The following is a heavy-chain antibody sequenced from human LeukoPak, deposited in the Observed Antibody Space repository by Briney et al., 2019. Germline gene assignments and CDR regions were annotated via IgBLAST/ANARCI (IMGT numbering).Heavy chain of an antibody. J-gene: IGHJ4*02. V-gene: IGHV3-9*03. CDR1: GFIFDDYA. D-gene: IGHD2-15*01. CDR2: ISWNSGSI. Sequence: GGSLRLSCAASGFIFDDYAMHWVRQAPGKGLEWVSGISWNSGSIAYADSVNGRFTISRDNAKNSLYLQMNSLRAEDMALYYCAKDVSLGYCSGGSCSAHFDYWGQGTLVTVSS. CDR3: AKDVSLGYCSGGSCSAHFDY.